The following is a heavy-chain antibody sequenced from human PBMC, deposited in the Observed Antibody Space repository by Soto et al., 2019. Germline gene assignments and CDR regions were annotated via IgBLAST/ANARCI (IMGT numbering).Heavy chain of an antibody. D-gene: IGHD2-15*01. Sequence: QLQLQESGPGLVKPSETQSLTCTVSGGSVSSGSYYWGWIRQPPGKGLEWIGSIYYSGNTYYNPSLKSRVTISIDTSKNQFSLKLTSVTAADTAMYYCARLVGGYYYYMDVWGNGTTVTVSS. J-gene: IGHJ6*03. CDR2: IYYSGNT. CDR1: GGSVSSGSYY. CDR3: ARLVGGYYYYMDV. V-gene: IGHV4-39*01.